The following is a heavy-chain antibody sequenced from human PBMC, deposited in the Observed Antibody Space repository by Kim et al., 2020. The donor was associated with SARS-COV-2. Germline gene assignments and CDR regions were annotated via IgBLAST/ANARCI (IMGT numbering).Heavy chain of an antibody. CDR1: GYTFTNYA. V-gene: IGHV7-4-1*02. Sequence: ASVKVSCKASGYTFTNYAMNWVRQAPGQGLEWMGWINTNTGNPTYAQGFTGRVVFSLDTSVSTAYLQISSLKAEDTAVYYCARDHVTIFGGINYYYYMYVWGKGTTVTVSS. CDR2: INTNTGNP. CDR3: ARDHVTIFGGINYYYYMYV. D-gene: IGHD3-3*01. J-gene: IGHJ6*03.